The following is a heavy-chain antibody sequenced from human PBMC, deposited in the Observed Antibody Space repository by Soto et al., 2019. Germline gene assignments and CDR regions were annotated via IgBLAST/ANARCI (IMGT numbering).Heavy chain of an antibody. V-gene: IGHV3-23*01. CDR3: AKDARITIFGVVITPYFDY. CDR1: GFTFSSYA. J-gene: IGHJ4*02. CDR2: ISGSGGST. Sequence: GGSLRLSCAASGFTFSSYAMSWVRQAPGRGLEWVSAISGSGGSTYYADSVKGRFTISRDNSKNTLYLQMNSLRAEDTAVYYCAKDARITIFGVVITPYFDYWGQGTLVTVSS. D-gene: IGHD3-3*01.